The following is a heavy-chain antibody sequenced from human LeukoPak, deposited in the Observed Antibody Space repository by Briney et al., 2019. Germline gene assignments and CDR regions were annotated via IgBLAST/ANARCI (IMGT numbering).Heavy chain of an antibody. D-gene: IGHD3-3*01. CDR2: INPNSGGT. Sequence: ASVKVSCKASGYTFTGYYMHWMRQAPGQGLEWMGWINPNSGGTNYAQKFQGRVTMTRDTSISTAYMGLSRLRSDDTAVYYCARVRYTVLRPDYWGQGTLVTVSS. V-gene: IGHV1-2*02. CDR3: ARVRYTVLRPDY. CDR1: GYTFTGYY. J-gene: IGHJ4*02.